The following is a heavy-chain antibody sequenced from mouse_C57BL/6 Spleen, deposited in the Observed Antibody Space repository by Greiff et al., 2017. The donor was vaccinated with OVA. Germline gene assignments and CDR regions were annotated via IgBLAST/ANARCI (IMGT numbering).Heavy chain of an antibody. J-gene: IGHJ3*01. V-gene: IGHV1-82*01. Sequence: QVQLKQSGPELVKPGASVKISCKASGYAFSSSWMNWVKQRPGKGLEWIGRIYPGDGDTNYNGKFKGKATLTADKSSSTAYMQLSSLTSEDSAVYFCAREGDYYGSSPPWFAYWGQGTLVTVSA. CDR3: AREGDYYGSSPPWFAY. D-gene: IGHD1-1*01. CDR2: IYPGDGDT. CDR1: GYAFSSSW.